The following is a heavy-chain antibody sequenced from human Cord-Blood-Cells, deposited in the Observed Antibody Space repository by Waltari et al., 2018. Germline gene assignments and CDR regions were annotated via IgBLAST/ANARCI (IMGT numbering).Heavy chain of an antibody. Sequence: QVQLVQSGAEVKKPGASVKVSCKASGYTFTGYYMHWVRRAPGQGLEWMGWINPNSGGTNYAQKFQGRVTMTRDTSISTAYMELSRLRSDDTAVYYCARAPGSDSGSYYFDYWGQGTLVTVSS. CDR3: ARAPGSDSGSYYFDY. D-gene: IGHD1-26*01. V-gene: IGHV1-2*02. CDR1: GYTFTGYY. CDR2: INPNSGGT. J-gene: IGHJ4*02.